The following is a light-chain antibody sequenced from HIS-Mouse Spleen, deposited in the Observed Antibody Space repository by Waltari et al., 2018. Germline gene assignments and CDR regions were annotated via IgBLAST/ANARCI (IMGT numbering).Light chain of an antibody. V-gene: IGLV4-69*01. CDR2: LKSDGSH. CDR1: SGHSSYA. Sequence: QLVLTQSPSASASLGASVKLTCTLSSGHSSYAIAWHQQQPEKGPRYLMKLKSDGSHRKGDGIPDRFSGSSSGAERYLTISSLQSEDEADYYCQTWGTGIVVFGGGTKLTVL. CDR3: QTWGTGIVV. J-gene: IGLJ2*01.